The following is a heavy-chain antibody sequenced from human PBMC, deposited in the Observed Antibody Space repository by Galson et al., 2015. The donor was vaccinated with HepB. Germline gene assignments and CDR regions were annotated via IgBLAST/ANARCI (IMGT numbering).Heavy chain of an antibody. J-gene: IGHJ6*03. D-gene: IGHD4-11*01. CDR3: AKDIRDYLNHGYYVDV. CDR1: GFTFDDYA. CDR2: ISWNSGSI. Sequence: SLRLSCAASGFTFDDYAMHWVRQAPGKGLEWVSGISWNSGSIGYADSVKGRFTISRDNAKNSLYLQMNSLRAEDTALYYCAKDIRDYLNHGYYVDVWGKGTTVTVSS. V-gene: IGHV3-9*01.